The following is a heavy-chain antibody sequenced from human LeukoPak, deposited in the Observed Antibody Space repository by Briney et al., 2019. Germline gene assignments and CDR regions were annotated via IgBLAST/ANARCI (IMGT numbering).Heavy chain of an antibody. CDR2: ICGSGGST. D-gene: IGHD5-12*01. J-gene: IGHJ4*02. Sequence: PGGSLRLSCAASGFTFSSYAMRWVRQAPGQGLEWVSAICGSGGSTYYADSVKGRLTISRYNSKNTLYLKMNRLKAEDTAVYYCAKEAASGYDYGIYEQWLAHYFDYWGQGTLVTVSS. CDR1: GFTFSSYA. CDR3: AKEAASGYDYGIYEQWLAHYFDY. V-gene: IGHV3-23*01.